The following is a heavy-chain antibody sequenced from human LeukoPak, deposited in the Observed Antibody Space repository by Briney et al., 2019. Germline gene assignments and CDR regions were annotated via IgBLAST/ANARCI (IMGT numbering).Heavy chain of an antibody. D-gene: IGHD5-18*01. CDR3: ARGSSYGFSMGY. CDR1: GYTFTGYY. J-gene: IGHJ4*02. V-gene: IGHV1-2*02. Sequence: ASVKVSYKASGYTFTGYYMHWVRQAPGQGLEWMGWINPNSGGTNYAQKLQDRVTMTTDTSTSTAYMELRSLRSDDTAVYYCARGSSYGFSMGYWGQGTLVTVSS. CDR2: INPNSGGT.